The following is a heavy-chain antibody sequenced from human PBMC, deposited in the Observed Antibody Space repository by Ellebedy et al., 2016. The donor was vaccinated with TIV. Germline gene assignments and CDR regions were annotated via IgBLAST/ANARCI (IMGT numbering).Heavy chain of an antibody. Sequence: SETLSLXXAVYGGSLSGYYWTWIRQPPGKGLEWIGEINHSGSTNYNPSLKSRVTISVDTSKNQFSLKLRSVTAADTAVYYCARGLGRRKATDYWGQGTLVTVSS. CDR1: GGSLSGYY. CDR3: ARGLGRRKATDY. D-gene: IGHD5-12*01. CDR2: INHSGST. V-gene: IGHV4-34*01. J-gene: IGHJ4*02.